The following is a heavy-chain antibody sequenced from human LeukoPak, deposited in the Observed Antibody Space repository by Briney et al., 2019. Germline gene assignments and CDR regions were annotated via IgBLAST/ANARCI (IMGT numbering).Heavy chain of an antibody. D-gene: IGHD4-17*01. CDR3: AKSHPAVTTTDWYFDL. V-gene: IGHV4-61*02. CDR2: IYSSGST. J-gene: IGHJ2*01. CDR1: GGSISSGTYY. Sequence: SETLSLTCTVSGGSISSGTYYWTWIRQPAGKGLEWIGRIYSSGSTSYNPSLDSRVRISIDTSKNQFSLKLSSVTAADTAVYYCAKSHPAVTTTDWYFDLWGRGTLVTVSS.